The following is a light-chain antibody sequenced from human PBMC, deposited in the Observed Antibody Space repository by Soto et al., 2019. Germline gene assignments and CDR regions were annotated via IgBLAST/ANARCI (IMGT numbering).Light chain of an antibody. CDR2: DAS. J-gene: IGKJ5*01. CDR1: QSISSS. V-gene: IGKV1-33*01. Sequence: DIQMTQSPSSLSASVGDRVTITCRASQSISSSLSWYQQKPGKAPNLLIYDASNLEIGVPSRFSGSGSGTHFTFTISSLQTEDIGTYYCQQYDILPITFGRGTRLEI. CDR3: QQYDILPIT.